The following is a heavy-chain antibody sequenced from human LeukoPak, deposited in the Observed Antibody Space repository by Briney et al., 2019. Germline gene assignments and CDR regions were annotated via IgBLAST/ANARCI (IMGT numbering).Heavy chain of an antibody. Sequence: PSETLSLTCTLSGGSISSYYWSWIRQPAGKGLEWIGRISPSGNTNYSPSLKSRVTMSLGTSKNQLSLRLTSVTAADTAVYYCARDETRITIFGVVISVWLDPWGPGTLVTVSS. CDR1: GGSISSYY. V-gene: IGHV4-4*07. J-gene: IGHJ5*02. D-gene: IGHD3-3*01. CDR2: ISPSGNT. CDR3: ARDETRITIFGVVISVWLDP.